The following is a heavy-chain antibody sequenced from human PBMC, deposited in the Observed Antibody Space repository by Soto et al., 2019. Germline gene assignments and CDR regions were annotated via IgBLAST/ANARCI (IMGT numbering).Heavy chain of an antibody. V-gene: IGHV5-51*01. J-gene: IGHJ4*02. Sequence: EVQLVQSGAEVKKPGESLKISCKGSGYSFNSYWIGWVRQMTGKRLECMGIIYPGDSDTIYSPSFQGQLTISPDKSIRTAYLQWRSLKASDTAMYYCARFASKEPFHCSCGSCYFGWWYFDYWGQGTLVPVSS. CDR2: IYPGDSDT. CDR3: ARFASKEPFHCSCGSCYFGWWYFDY. D-gene: IGHD2-15*01. CDR1: GYSFNSYW.